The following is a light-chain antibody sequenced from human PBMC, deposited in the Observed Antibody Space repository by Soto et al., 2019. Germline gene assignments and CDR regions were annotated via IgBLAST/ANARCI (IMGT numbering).Light chain of an antibody. Sequence: EIVLTQFPGTLSLSPGERATLSCRASHIINSRYLAWYQQKPGQAPRLLMYVASTRATGIPDRFSGSGSGTDFTLTISRLEPEDFAVYYCQQYGSSPRTFGQGTKVEI. V-gene: IGKV3-20*01. CDR2: VAS. CDR1: HIINSRY. CDR3: QQYGSSPRT. J-gene: IGKJ1*01.